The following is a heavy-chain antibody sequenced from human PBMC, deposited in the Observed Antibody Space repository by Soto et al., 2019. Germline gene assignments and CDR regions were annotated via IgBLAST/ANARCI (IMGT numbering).Heavy chain of an antibody. D-gene: IGHD1-20*01. V-gene: IGHV1-69*13. CDR1: GGTFSSYA. Sequence: SVKVSCKASGGTFSSYAISWVRQAPGQGLEWMGGIIPIFGTANYAQKFQGRVTITADESTSTAYMELSSLRSEDTAVYYCARKLNVYGVVNYYGMDVWGQVNTVPVSS. CDR2: IIPIFGTA. CDR3: ARKLNVYGVVNYYGMDV. J-gene: IGHJ6*02.